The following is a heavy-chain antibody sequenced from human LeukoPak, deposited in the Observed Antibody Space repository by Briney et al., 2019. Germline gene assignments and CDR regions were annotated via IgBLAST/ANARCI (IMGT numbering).Heavy chain of an antibody. CDR3: ARGSGTAAGLY. J-gene: IGHJ4*02. CDR1: GGSFSGYY. CDR2: INHSGST. D-gene: IGHD6-13*01. V-gene: IGHV4-34*01. Sequence: PSETLSLTCAVYGGSFSGYYWSWIRQPPGKGLEWIGEINHSGSTNYNPSLKSRVSISVDSSKNQFSLEVSSVTAADTAVYYCARGSGTAAGLYWGQGTLVTVSS.